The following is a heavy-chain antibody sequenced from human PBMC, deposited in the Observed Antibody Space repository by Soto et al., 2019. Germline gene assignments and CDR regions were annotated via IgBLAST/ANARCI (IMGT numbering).Heavy chain of an antibody. Sequence: EVQLVESGGGLVQPGGSLKLSCAASGFTFSGSAMHWVRQASGKGLEWVGRMRSNANSYATAYAASVTGRFTISRDDSKKTAYLQMNSLKTEDTAVYYCTRSVSGTTAHFDYWGQGTLVTVSS. CDR2: MRSNANSYAT. D-gene: IGHD1-7*01. J-gene: IGHJ4*02. CDR1: GFTFSGSA. V-gene: IGHV3-73*02. CDR3: TRSVSGTTAHFDY.